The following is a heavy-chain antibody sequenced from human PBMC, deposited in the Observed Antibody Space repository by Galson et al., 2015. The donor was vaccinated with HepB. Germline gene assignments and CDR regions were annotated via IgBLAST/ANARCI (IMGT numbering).Heavy chain of an antibody. CDR1: GGSFSGYY. J-gene: IGHJ2*01. CDR3: ARTSDYGDYADWYFDL. V-gene: IGHV4-34*01. CDR2: INHSGST. D-gene: IGHD4-17*01. Sequence: TLSLTCAVYGGSFSGYYWSWIRQPPGKGLEWIGEINHSGSTNYNPSLKSRVTISVDTSKNQFSLNLTYVTAADTAVYYCARTSDYGDYADWYFDLWGRGTLVTVSS.